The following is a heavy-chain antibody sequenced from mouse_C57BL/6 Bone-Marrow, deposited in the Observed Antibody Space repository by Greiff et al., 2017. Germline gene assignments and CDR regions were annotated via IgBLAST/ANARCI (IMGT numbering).Heavy chain of an antibody. J-gene: IGHJ3*01. Sequence: LQQPGASVKLSCKASGYTFTSYWMHWVKQRPGQGLEWIGMIHPNSGSTNYNEKFKSKATLTVDKSSSTAYMQLSSLTSEDSAVYYCASGGYYAWFAYWGQGTLVTVSA. V-gene: IGHV1-64*01. CDR1: GYTFTSYW. CDR3: ASGGYYAWFAY. D-gene: IGHD2-3*01. CDR2: IHPNSGST.